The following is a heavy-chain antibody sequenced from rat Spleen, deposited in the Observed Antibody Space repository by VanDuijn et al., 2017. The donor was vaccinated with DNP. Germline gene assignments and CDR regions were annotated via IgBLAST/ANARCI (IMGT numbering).Heavy chain of an antibody. J-gene: IGHJ1*01. D-gene: IGHD1-4*01. V-gene: IGHV5-27*01. CDR1: GFTFSNYG. Sequence: EVQLVESGGGLVQPGRSLKLSCAASGFTFSNYGMAWVRQAPKKGLEWVATISTSGGSTYYRDSVKGRFTISRDNAKSTLYLQMDSLRSEDTATYYCTTENPGFWGPGTMVTVSS. CDR3: TTENPGF. CDR2: ISTSGGST.